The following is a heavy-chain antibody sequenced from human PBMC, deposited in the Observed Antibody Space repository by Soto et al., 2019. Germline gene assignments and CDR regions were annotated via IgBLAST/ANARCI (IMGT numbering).Heavy chain of an antibody. CDR3: ARLFWGITGTPGRRVAWFDP. CDR2: ITINGNT. J-gene: IGHJ5*02. CDR1: GAYISDFS. V-gene: IGHV4-4*07. Sequence: SETLSLTCRVSGAYISDFSWSWIRQPAGKGLEWIGRITINGNTQKNPSLKNRVTISVDTSKNRLSLKLDSVSAADSASYYCARLFWGITGTPGRRVAWFDPWGQGTRVTVSS. D-gene: IGHD1-20*01.